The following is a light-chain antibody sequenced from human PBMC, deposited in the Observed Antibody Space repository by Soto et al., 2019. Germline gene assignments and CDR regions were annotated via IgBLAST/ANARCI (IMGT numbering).Light chain of an antibody. J-gene: IGLJ3*02. CDR2: DVS. V-gene: IGLV2-11*01. CDR3: CSYAGTYTWV. Sequence: QSVLTQPRSVSGSPGQSVTISCAGTSSDVGHYNYVSWYQQHPGKAPKLMIYDVSKWPSGVPDRFSGSKSGNTASLTIHGLQAEDEADYYCCSYAGTYTWVFGGGTKLTVL. CDR1: SSDVGHYNY.